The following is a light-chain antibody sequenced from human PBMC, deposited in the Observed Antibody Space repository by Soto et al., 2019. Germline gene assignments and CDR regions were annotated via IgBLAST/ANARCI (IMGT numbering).Light chain of an antibody. J-gene: IGKJ1*01. V-gene: IGKV3-15*01. CDR3: QQYNNWPPKVT. CDR1: QSVSSN. CDR2: GAS. Sequence: EIVMTQSPATLSVSPGERATLSCRASQSVSSNLAWYQQKPGQAPRLLIYGASTRATGIPARFSGSGSGTEFTLTISSLQSEDFAVDYCQQYNNWPPKVTFGQGTKVEIK.